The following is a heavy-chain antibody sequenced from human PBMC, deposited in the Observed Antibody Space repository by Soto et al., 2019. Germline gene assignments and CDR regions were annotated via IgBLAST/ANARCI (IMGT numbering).Heavy chain of an antibody. Sequence: EVQLVESGGGLVQPGGSLRLSCVGSGFTFNKYRMNWVRQAPGEALECVDRVNQDGSDKSYVDSVKGRFTTSRDNAKNSLYLQMNSLRAEDTDVYYCAGGHGYWGQGTLVTVSS. CDR3: AGGHGY. J-gene: IGHJ4*02. CDR1: GFTFNKYR. CDR2: VNQDGSDK. V-gene: IGHV3-7*01. D-gene: IGHD3-16*01.